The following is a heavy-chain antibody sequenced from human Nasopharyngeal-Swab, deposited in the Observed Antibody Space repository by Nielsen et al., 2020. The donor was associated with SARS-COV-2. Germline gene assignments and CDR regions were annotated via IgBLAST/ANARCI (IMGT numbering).Heavy chain of an antibody. CDR2: INTGNGNT. D-gene: IGHD2/OR15-2a*01. Sequence: WVRQAPGQRLEWMGWINTGNGNTKYSQRFQARVTITRDTSANTAYMELSSLRSEDTAVYYCARRLLSSTYYYYYALDVWGQGTTVTASS. CDR3: ARRLLSSTYYYYYALDV. V-gene: IGHV1-3*04. J-gene: IGHJ6*02.